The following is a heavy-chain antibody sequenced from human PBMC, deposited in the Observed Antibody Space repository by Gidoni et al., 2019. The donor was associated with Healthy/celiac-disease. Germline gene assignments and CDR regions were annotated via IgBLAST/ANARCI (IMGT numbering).Heavy chain of an antibody. D-gene: IGHD6-19*01. CDR3: AGTGYSSAH. V-gene: IGHV4-38-2*01. Sequence: QVQLQESGPGLVKPSETLSLTCAVSGYSISSGYYWGWIRQPPGKGLEWIGSIYHSGSTYYNPSLKSRVTISVDTSKNQFSLKLSSVTAADTAVYYCAGTGYSSAHWGQGTLVTVSS. CDR1: GYSISSGYY. CDR2: IYHSGST. J-gene: IGHJ4*02.